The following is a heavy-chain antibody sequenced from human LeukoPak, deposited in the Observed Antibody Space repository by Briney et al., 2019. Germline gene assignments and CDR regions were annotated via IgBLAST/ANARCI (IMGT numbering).Heavy chain of an antibody. V-gene: IGHV5-51*01. J-gene: IGHJ3*02. D-gene: IGHD6-6*01. Sequence: GESLRISCRASGYTFTAYWIVWVRQMPGKGLEWMGIIYPGDSVTTYSPSFQGQVTISADKSTAYLQWSSLKASDTAMYYCAKGLAVRRGFYDFDIWGQGTMVTVSS. CDR3: AKGLAVRRGFYDFDI. CDR2: IYPGDSVT. CDR1: GYTFTAYW.